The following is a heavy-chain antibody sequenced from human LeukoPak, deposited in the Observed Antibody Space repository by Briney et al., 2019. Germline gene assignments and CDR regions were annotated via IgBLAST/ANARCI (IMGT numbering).Heavy chain of an antibody. CDR2: IIPILGIA. CDR3: ARDPIAADGSVFDY. Sequence: GASVKVSCKASGGTFSSYTISWVRQAPGQGLEWMGRIIPILGIANYAQKFQGRVTITADKSTSTAYMELGSLRSEDTAVYYCARDPIAADGSVFDYWGQGTLVTVSS. D-gene: IGHD6-13*01. J-gene: IGHJ4*02. V-gene: IGHV1-69*04. CDR1: GGTFSSYT.